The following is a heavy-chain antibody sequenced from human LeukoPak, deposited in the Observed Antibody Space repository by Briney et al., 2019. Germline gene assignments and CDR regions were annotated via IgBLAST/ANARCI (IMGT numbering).Heavy chain of an antibody. CDR2: IIPILGIA. V-gene: IGHV1-69*04. CDR3: ARDCVSGDGYNCFDY. D-gene: IGHD5-24*01. Sequence: ASVKVSCKASGGTFSSYAISWVRQAPGQGLEWMGRIIPILGIANYARKFQGRVTITADKSTSTAYMELSSLRSEDTAVYYCARDCVSGDGYNCFDYWGQGTLVTVSS. CDR1: GGTFSSYA. J-gene: IGHJ4*02.